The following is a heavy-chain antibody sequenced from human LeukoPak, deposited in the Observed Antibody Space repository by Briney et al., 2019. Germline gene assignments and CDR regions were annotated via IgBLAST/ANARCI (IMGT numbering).Heavy chain of an antibody. CDR2: IYHSGST. Sequence: KSSETLSLTCAVSGGSISSGGYSWSWIRQPPGKGLEWIGYIYHSGSTYYNPSLKSRVTISVDRSKNQFSLKLSSVTAADTAVYYCARSGIAVAPPYAWFDPWGQGTLVTVSS. CDR3: ARSGIAVAPPYAWFDP. CDR1: GGSISSGGYS. D-gene: IGHD6-19*01. J-gene: IGHJ5*02. V-gene: IGHV4-30-2*01.